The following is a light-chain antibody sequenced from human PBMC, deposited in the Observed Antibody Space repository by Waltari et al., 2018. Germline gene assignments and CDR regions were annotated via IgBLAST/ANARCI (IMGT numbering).Light chain of an antibody. CDR1: QRVLYRSNSWSHKNY. Sequence: DIVMTQSPESLALSLGERATIHCKPSQRVLYRSNSWSHKNYLAWYQQKPGQPPKLLISGASARESGVPDSFGGDGSGTDFTLTISSLQAEDVAIYYCQQYHSTPWTFGQGTKVGVK. CDR3: QQYHSTPWT. CDR2: GAS. V-gene: IGKV4-1*01. J-gene: IGKJ1*01.